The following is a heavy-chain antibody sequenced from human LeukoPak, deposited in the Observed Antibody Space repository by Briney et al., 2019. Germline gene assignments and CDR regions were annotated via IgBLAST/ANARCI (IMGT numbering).Heavy chain of an antibody. CDR3: ARDQGAAGDY. V-gene: IGHV3-7*01. Sequence: GGSLRLSCAASGFTFSNYWMTWVRQAPGKGLEWVANIDQDGSEKFYVDSVKGRFTISRDNGKNSMYLQMNSLRAEGTALYYCARDQGAAGDYWGQGTLATVSS. CDR1: GFTFSNYW. J-gene: IGHJ4*02. CDR2: IDQDGSEK. D-gene: IGHD6-13*01.